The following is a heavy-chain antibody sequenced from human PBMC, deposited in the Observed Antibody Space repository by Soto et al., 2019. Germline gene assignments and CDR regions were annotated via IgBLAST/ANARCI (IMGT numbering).Heavy chain of an antibody. CDR2: INSSGSSI. Sequence: PGRSLRLSCVASGFAFRTYEMNWVRQAPGKGLEWIADINSSGSSIHYADSVKGRFTVSRDNARNSLFLHMTRRTVGDTAVYYCAATALTEGLKDVWGQGTTVTVSS. V-gene: IGHV3-48*03. CDR1: GFAFRTYE. D-gene: IGHD2-21*01. CDR3: AATALTEGLKDV. J-gene: IGHJ6*02.